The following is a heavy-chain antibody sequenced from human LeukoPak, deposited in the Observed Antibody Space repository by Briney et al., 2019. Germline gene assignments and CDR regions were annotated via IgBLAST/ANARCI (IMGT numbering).Heavy chain of an antibody. CDR1: GFTFSSYS. Sequence: GGSLRLSCAASGFTFSSYSMNWVRQAPGKGLEWVSSISSGSSYIYYADSVKGRFTISRDNAKNSLYLQMNSLRAEDTAVYYCARHDYGDYVPDYWGQGTLVTVSS. CDR3: ARHDYGDYVPDY. D-gene: IGHD4-17*01. CDR2: ISSGSSYI. J-gene: IGHJ4*02. V-gene: IGHV3-21*01.